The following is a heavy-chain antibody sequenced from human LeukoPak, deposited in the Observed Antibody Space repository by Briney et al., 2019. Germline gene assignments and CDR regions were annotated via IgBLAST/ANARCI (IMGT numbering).Heavy chain of an antibody. V-gene: IGHV1-18*01. CDR1: GYTFTSNG. J-gene: IGHJ3*02. D-gene: IGHD4-23*01. CDR2: ISAYNGNT. CDR3: AISTVVSDAFDI. Sequence: ASVKVSCKASGYTFTSNGISWVRQAPGQGLEWMGWISAYNGNTNYAQKLQGRVTMTTDTSTSTAYMELRSLRSDDTAVYYCAISTVVSDAFDIWGQGTMVTVSS.